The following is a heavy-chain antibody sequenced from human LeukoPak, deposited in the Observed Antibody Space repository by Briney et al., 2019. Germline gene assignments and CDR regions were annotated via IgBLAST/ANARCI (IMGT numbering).Heavy chain of an antibody. D-gene: IGHD5-12*01. CDR3: ARDPDSGYDWHYYGMDV. CDR2: ISSSSYI. J-gene: IGHJ6*02. CDR1: GFTFSSYS. Sequence: GGSLRLSCAASGFTFSSYSMNWVRQAPGQGLEWVSSISSSSYIYYADSVKGRFTISRDNAKNSLYLQMNSLRAEDTAVYYCARDPDSGYDWHYYGMDVWGQGTTVTVSS. V-gene: IGHV3-21*01.